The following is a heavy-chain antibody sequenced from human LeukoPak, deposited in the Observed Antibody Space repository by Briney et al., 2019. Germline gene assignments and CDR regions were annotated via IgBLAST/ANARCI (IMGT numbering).Heavy chain of an antibody. CDR2: ILPIFGTA. J-gene: IGHJ4*02. CDR3: ARVSPYYDILTGYSPAVY. CDR1: GGTFSSYA. D-gene: IGHD3-9*01. Sequence: SVKVSCKASGGTFSSYAISWVRQAPGQGLEWMGGILPIFGTANYAQKFQGRVTITADESTSTAYMELSSLRSEDTAVYYCARVSPYYDILTGYSPAVYWGQGTLVTVSS. V-gene: IGHV1-69*13.